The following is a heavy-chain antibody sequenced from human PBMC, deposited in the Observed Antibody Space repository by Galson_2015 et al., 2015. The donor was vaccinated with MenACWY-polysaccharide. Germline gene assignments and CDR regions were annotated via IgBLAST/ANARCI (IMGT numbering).Heavy chain of an antibody. CDR2: IWYDGSKE. Sequence: SLRLSCAAAGFNCNNHGRHWVRQAPGKGLEWVALIWYDGSKEYYAGSVKGRFTISKDNSKNTVYLQMNSQRAEDTAVYYCARALRGITVDDWGQGTLVAVSS. CDR1: GFNCNNHG. V-gene: IGHV3-33*01. J-gene: IGHJ4*02. CDR3: ARALRGITVDD. D-gene: IGHD3-10*01.